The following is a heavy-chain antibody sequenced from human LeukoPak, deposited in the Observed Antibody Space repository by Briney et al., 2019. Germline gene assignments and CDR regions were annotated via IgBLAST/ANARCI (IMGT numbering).Heavy chain of an antibody. Sequence: GESLKISCKGSGYSFTSYWIGWVRQMPAKGLEWMGIIYPSDSDTRYSASFEGQVTVSADKSISTAYLQWSSLEASDTAMYYCARLTYTPSGFDPWGQGTLVTVSS. CDR2: IYPSDSDT. J-gene: IGHJ5*02. CDR3: ARLTYTPSGFDP. V-gene: IGHV5-51*01. D-gene: IGHD5-18*01. CDR1: GYSFTSYW.